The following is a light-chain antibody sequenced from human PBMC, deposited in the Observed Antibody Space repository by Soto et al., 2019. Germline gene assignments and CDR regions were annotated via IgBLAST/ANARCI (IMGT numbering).Light chain of an antibody. CDR1: QSVSSN. J-gene: IGKJ2*01. V-gene: IGKV3-15*01. Sequence: EIVMTQSPATLSVSPGERATLSCRTSQSVSSNLAWYQQKPGQAPRLLIYGASTRATGIPARFSGSGSGTEFTLTISSLQSEDFAVYYCQQYKNWPPYTFGQGTKVDNK. CDR2: GAS. CDR3: QQYKNWPPYT.